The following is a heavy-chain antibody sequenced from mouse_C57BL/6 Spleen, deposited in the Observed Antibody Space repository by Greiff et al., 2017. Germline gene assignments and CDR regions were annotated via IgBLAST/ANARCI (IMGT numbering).Heavy chain of an antibody. V-gene: IGHV1-82*01. CDR1: GYAFSSSW. D-gene: IGHD4-1*01. J-gene: IGHJ3*01. CDR3: ARSNWDWDLFAY. CDR2: IYPGDGDT. Sequence: VHLVESGPELVKPGASVKISCKASGYAFSSSWMNWVKQRPGKGLEWIGRIYPGDGDTNYNGKFKGKATLTADKSSSTAYMQLSSLTSEDSAVYFCARSNWDWDLFAYWGQGTLVTVSA.